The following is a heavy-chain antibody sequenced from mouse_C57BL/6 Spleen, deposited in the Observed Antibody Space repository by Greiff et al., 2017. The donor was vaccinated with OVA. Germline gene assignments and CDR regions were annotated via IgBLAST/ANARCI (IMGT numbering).Heavy chain of an antibody. D-gene: IGHD1-1*01. CDR1: GYTFTSYT. J-gene: IGHJ3*01. V-gene: IGHV1-4*01. Sequence: VQLQQSGAELARPGASVKMSCKASGYTFTSYTMHWVKQRPGQGLEWIGYINPSSGYTKYNQKFKDKATLTADKSSSTAYMQLSSLTSEDSAVYYCARWDDGSSAWFAYWGQGTLVTVSA. CDR2: INPSSGYT. CDR3: ARWDDGSSAWFAY.